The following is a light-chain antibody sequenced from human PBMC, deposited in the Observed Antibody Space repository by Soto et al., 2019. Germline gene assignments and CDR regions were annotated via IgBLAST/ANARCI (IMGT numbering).Light chain of an antibody. CDR3: SAYAGNNNPVI. CDR1: SSDVGGHNF. Sequence: QSALTQPPSASGSPGQSVTISCTGTSSDVGGHNFVSWYQQHPGKAPKFLIYEVTKRPSGVPDRFSGSKSGITASLTVSGPQADDEAYYYCSAYAGNNNPVIFGGGTKLTVL. CDR2: EVT. J-gene: IGLJ2*01. V-gene: IGLV2-8*01.